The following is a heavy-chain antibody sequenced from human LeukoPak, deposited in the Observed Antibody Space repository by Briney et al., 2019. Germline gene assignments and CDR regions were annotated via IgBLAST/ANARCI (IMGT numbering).Heavy chain of an antibody. D-gene: IGHD2-2*01. V-gene: IGHV3-23*01. CDR2: ISGSGGST. Sequence: GGSLRLSCAASGFTFSSYAMSLVRQAPGKGLEWVSAISGSGGSTYYADSVKGRFTISRDNSKNTLYLQMNSLRAEDTAVYYCAKDRGRYCSSTSCPFDYWGQGTLVTVSS. J-gene: IGHJ4*02. CDR3: AKDRGRYCSSTSCPFDY. CDR1: GFTFSSYA.